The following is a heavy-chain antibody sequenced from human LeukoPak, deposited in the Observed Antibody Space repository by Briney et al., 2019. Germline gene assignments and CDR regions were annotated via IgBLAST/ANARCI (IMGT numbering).Heavy chain of an antibody. J-gene: IGHJ6*03. CDR2: IQQDGSEK. Sequence: GGSLRLSCAASGFTFSSYWLSWVRQPPGKGLEWVANIQQDGSEKNYVDSVKGRFTISRDNGKNSLYLQMNGLRAEDTAVYYCARDREQQLPSMGLYYYYYYMDVWGKGTTVTVSS. CDR1: GFTFSSYW. D-gene: IGHD6-13*01. V-gene: IGHV3-7*01. CDR3: ARDREQQLPSMGLYYYYYYMDV.